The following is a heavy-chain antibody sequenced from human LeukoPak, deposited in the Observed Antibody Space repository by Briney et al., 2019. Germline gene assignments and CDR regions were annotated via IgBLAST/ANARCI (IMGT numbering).Heavy chain of an antibody. CDR2: MNPNSGNT. CDR1: GYTFTSYD. CDR3: ARGSSYGFSMGY. J-gene: IGHJ4*02. D-gene: IGHD5-18*01. V-gene: IGHV1-18*01. Sequence: GASVKVSCKASGYTFTSYDINWVRQATGQGLEWMGWMNPNSGNTNYAQKLQGRVAMTTDTSTTTAYMELRSLRSDDTAVYYCARGSSYGFSMGYWGQGTLVTVSS.